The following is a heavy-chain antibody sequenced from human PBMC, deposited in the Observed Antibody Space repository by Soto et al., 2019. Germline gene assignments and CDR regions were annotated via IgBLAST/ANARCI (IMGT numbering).Heavy chain of an antibody. CDR1: GFTFNTHW. J-gene: IGHJ6*02. CDR3: ARGEHSTSSYYYYYGLDV. Sequence: EVQLVESGGDLVQPGGSLRLSCRTSGFTFNTHWMSWVRQAPGKGLEWVANINQDETKKYYVDSVEGRFTVSRDNAKTSVYLQMNSLRAEDTAVYYCARGEHSTSSYYYYYGLDVWGQGTTVTVSS. D-gene: IGHD1-26*01. V-gene: IGHV3-7*05. CDR2: INQDETKK.